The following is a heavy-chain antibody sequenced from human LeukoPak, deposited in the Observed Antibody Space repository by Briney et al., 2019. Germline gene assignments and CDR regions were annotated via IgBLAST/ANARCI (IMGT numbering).Heavy chain of an antibody. D-gene: IGHD3-3*01. J-gene: IGHJ5*02. CDR3: ARHGARPSHYDFWSGYHPNWFDP. CDR1: GGSISSSSYY. Sequence: SETLSLTCTVSGGSISSSSYYWAWIRQPPGKGLEWIGSIYYSGSTYYNPSLKSRVTIPVDTSKSQFSLKLSSVTAAGTAVYYCARHGARPSHYDFWSGYHPNWFDPWGQGTLVTVSS. CDR2: IYYSGST. V-gene: IGHV4-39*01.